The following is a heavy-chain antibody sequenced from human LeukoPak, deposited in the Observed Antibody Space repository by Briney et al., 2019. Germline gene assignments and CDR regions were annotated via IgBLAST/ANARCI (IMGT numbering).Heavy chain of an antibody. V-gene: IGHV3-66*02. CDR3: ARDRRFGELSGSPAGY. Sequence: GGSLRLSCAASGFTVSTNYMSWIRQAPGKGLEWVSAFYSGGKTFYADSVKGRFTISTDNSKNTLYLQMNSLRAEDTAVYYCARDRRFGELSGSPAGYWGQGTLVTVSS. D-gene: IGHD3-10*01. CDR2: FYSGGKT. J-gene: IGHJ4*02. CDR1: GFTVSTNY.